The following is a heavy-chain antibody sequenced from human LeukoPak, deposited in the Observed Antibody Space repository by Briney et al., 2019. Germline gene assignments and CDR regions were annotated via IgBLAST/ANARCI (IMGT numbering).Heavy chain of an antibody. CDR2: IYHSGST. J-gene: IGHJ6*03. D-gene: IGHD5-18*01. Sequence: SGTLSLTCAVSGGSISSSNWWSWVRQPPGKGLEWIGEIYHSGSTNYNPSLKSRVTISVDKSKNQFSLKLSSVTAADTAVYYCAKDTATTPFYYMDVWGKGTTVTVSS. CDR1: GGSISSSNW. V-gene: IGHV4-4*02. CDR3: AKDTATTPFYYMDV.